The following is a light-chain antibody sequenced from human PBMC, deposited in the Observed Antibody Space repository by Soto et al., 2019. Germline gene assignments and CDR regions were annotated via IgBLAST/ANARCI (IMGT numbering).Light chain of an antibody. V-gene: IGLV2-14*01. Sequence: QSALTQPASVSGSPGQSITISCTGTSSDVGGYNYVSWYQQHPGKAPKLMIYEVSNRPSGVSNRFSGSKSGNTASLTISGLQAEDEADYYCSSDTSSSTPLYGFGTGTKLTVL. CDR1: SSDVGGYNY. J-gene: IGLJ1*01. CDR3: SSDTSSSTPLYG. CDR2: EVS.